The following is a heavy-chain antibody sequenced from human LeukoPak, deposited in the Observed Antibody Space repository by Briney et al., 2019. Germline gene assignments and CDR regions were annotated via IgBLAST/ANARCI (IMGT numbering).Heavy chain of an antibody. CDR3: AKDAPNSSGWYNGAFDI. Sequence: PGWSLRLSCAASGFTFSSYGMHWVRHAPGKGLEWVAFIRYDGSNKYYADSVKGRFTISRDNSKNTLYLQMNSLRAEDTAVYYCAKDAPNSSGWYNGAFDIWGQGTMVTVSS. V-gene: IGHV3-30*02. CDR2: IRYDGSNK. CDR1: GFTFSSYG. J-gene: IGHJ3*02. D-gene: IGHD6-19*01.